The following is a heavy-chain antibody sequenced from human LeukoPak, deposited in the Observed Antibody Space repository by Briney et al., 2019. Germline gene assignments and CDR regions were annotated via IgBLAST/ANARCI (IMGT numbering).Heavy chain of an antibody. J-gene: IGHJ6*02. CDR1: GFTFDDYA. CDR2: ISWNSGSI. V-gene: IGHV3-9*01. Sequence: RSGGSLRLSCAASGFTFDDYAMHWVRQAPGKGLEWVSGISWNSGSIGHADSVKGRFTISRDNAKNSLYLQMNSLRAEDTALYYCAKDRAVAGYYYYGMDVWGQGTTVTVSS. CDR3: AKDRAVAGYYYYGMDV. D-gene: IGHD6-19*01.